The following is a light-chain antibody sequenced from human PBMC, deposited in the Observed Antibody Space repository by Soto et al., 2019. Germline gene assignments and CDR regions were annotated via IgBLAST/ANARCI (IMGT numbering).Light chain of an antibody. V-gene: IGLV1-40*01. CDR2: GST. Sequence: QSVLSQPRSVSGAPGQRVTISCTGSSSNIGAGYDAHWFQQVPGTAPKLLIDGSTHRPSGDPERFSGSKAGTSATLAFTGLQAADEADYYFQAYDYSLCGNYVF. CDR1: SSNIGAGYD. J-gene: IGLJ6*01. CDR3: QAYDYSLCGNYV.